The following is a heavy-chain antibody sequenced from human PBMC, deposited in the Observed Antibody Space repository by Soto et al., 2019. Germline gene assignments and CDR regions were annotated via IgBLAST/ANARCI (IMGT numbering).Heavy chain of an antibody. J-gene: IGHJ5*02. V-gene: IGHV1-69*13. CDR3: ARKRVVNEYNWFDP. Sequence: SVKVSCKASGGTFSSYAISWVRQAPGQGLEWMGGIIPIFGTANYAQKFQGRVTITADESTSTAYMELSSLRSEDTAVYYCARKRVVNEYNWFDPWGQGTLVTVSS. D-gene: IGHD3-3*01. CDR2: IIPIFGTA. CDR1: GGTFSSYA.